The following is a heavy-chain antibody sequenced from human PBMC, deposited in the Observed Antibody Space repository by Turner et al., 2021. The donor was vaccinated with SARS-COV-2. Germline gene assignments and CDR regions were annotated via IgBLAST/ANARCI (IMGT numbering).Heavy chain of an antibody. CDR1: GYTFTDYY. J-gene: IGHJ5*02. CDR3: SRNYGRNSRWFDP. CDR2: IGPSSGDT. Sequence: QVQLVQSGDEVKAPRASVKVSCKASGYTFTDYYIHWVRQAPGQGLEWMGWIGPSSGDTNYAQRFQGRINMTRDTSISTAYMELSSLRSDDTAVYYWSRNYGRNSRWFDPWGQGTLVTVSS. V-gene: IGHV1-2*02. D-gene: IGHD1-7*01.